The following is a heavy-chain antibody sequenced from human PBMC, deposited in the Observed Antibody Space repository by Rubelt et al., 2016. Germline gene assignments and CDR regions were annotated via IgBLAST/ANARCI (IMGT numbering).Heavy chain of an antibody. J-gene: IGHJ4*02. Sequence: SLRLSCAASGFTFSTYAMGWVRQAPGKGLAWVSAISGSGGSIYYADSVKGRFTISRDSSKNTVYLQMNSLRAEDTAVYYCAKDKEDSSSGKPGYDYWGQGTLVTVSS. CDR3: AKDKEDSSSGKPGYDY. V-gene: IGHV3-23*01. CDR2: ISGSGGSI. D-gene: IGHD6-13*01. CDR1: GFTFSTYA.